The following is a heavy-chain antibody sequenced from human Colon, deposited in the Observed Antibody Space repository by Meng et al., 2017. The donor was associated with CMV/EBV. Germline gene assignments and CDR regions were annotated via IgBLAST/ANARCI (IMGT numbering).Heavy chain of an antibody. D-gene: IGHD2-15*01. CDR2: ITTANAYI. CDR1: GFILSSYG. J-gene: IGHJ4*02. V-gene: IGHV3-21*06. Sequence: GESLKISCAASGFILSSYGMNWVRQAPGKGLKWVASITTANAYISYAESVKGRFTISRDDAKSSLFLQMDSLRVDDTAVYYCARPLSPRSAYSALLAFWGQGTLVTVSS. CDR3: ARPLSPRSAYSALLAF.